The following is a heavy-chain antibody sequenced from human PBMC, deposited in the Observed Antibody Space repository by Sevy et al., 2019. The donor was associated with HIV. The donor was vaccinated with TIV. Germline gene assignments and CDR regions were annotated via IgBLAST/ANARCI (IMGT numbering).Heavy chain of an antibody. CDR3: ARGGITMIVSYFDY. CDR1: GFTVSSNY. J-gene: IGHJ4*02. D-gene: IGHD3-22*01. Sequence: GGSLRLSCAASGFTVSSNYMSWVHQAPGKGLEWVSVIYSGGSTYYADSVKGRFTISRDNSKNTLYLQMNSLRAEDTAVYYCARGGITMIVSYFDYWGQGTLVTVSS. CDR2: IYSGGST. V-gene: IGHV3-66*01.